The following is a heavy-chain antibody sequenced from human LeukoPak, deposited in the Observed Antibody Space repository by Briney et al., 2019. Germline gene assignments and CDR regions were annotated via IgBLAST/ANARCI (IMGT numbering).Heavy chain of an antibody. CDR3: TTKVIRGNSGDDYDD. J-gene: IGHJ4*02. CDR2: ISSDGNDK. D-gene: IGHD5-12*01. V-gene: IGHV3-30*03. Sequence: QPGGSLRLSCAASGVTFSSYGMHWVRQAPGKGLEWVALISSDGNDKLYGDSVKVRFTISRDDSKSTLYLQMNSLRAEDTAVYYCTTKVIRGNSGDDYDDWGQGTLVTVSS. CDR1: GVTFSSYG.